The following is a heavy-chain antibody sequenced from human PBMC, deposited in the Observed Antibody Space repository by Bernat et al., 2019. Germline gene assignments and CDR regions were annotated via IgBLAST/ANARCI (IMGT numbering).Heavy chain of an antibody. V-gene: IGHV1-2*02. CDR2: INPNSGGT. Sequence: QVQLVQSGAEVREPGASLKASCKASGYTFTGYYIHWVRQAPGQGLESLGWINPNSGGTNFAQKFQGRVTMTRDTSISTAYMELSRLRSDDTAVYYCAMTSRSFNGPDYWGQGTLVTVSS. CDR3: AMTSRSFNGPDY. D-gene: IGHD6-6*01. CDR1: GYTFTGYY. J-gene: IGHJ4*02.